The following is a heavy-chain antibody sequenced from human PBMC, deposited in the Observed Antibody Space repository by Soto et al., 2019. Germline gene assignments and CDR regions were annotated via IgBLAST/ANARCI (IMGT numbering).Heavy chain of an antibody. CDR2: IYQSVVT. CDR1: GDSYSISTYS. D-gene: IGHD6-19*01. Sequence: SETLSLTCNMSGDSYSISTYSWSWIRQPPGKALQWIGFIYQSVVTSYNPSLASRVSISLDRSNNQCSLKLKSVTAADTAVYFCAGMPYTSGLRFDPWGPGTLVTVSS. CDR3: AGMPYTSGLRFDP. J-gene: IGHJ5*02. V-gene: IGHV4-30-2*01.